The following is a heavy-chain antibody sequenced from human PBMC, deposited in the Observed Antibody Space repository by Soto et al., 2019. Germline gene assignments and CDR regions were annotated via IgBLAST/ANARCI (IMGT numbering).Heavy chain of an antibody. V-gene: IGHV3-30-3*01. Sequence: QVQLVESGGGVVQPGRSLRLSCAASGFTFSSYAMHWVRQAPGKGLEWVAVISYDGSNKYYADSVKGRITISRDNSKNTLYLQMNSVRAEDTAVYYCERGVGNWFDPWGQGTLVTVSS. J-gene: IGHJ5*02. CDR2: ISYDGSNK. CDR1: GFTFSSYA. CDR3: ERGVGNWFDP. D-gene: IGHD1-26*01.